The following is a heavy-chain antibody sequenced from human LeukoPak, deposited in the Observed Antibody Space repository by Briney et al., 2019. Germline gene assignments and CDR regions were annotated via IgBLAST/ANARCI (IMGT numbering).Heavy chain of an antibody. CDR1: GFTDSRSY. CDR2: IYSGGST. V-gene: IGHV3-53*01. Sequence: GGSLRLSCAASGFTDSRSYMSWVRQAPGKGLEWVSVIYSGGSTYYADSVKGRFTISRDNSKNTLYLQMNSLRAEDTAVYYCARVYYGSGSLHYYYYYMDVWGKGTTVTISS. J-gene: IGHJ6*03. CDR3: ARVYYGSGSLHYYYYYMDV. D-gene: IGHD3-10*01.